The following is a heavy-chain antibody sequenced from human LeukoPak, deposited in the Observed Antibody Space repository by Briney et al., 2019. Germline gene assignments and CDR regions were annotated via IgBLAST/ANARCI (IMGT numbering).Heavy chain of an antibody. V-gene: IGHV1-69*13. CDR2: IIPIFGTA. Sequence: VASVKVSCTASGYTLTSYYLHWVRQAPGQGLEWMGGIIPIFGTANYAQKFQGRVTITADESTSTAYMELSSLRSEDTAVYYCARDRRTIAYCGGDCYSGAFDIWGQGTMVTVSS. D-gene: IGHD2-21*02. J-gene: IGHJ3*02. CDR3: ARDRRTIAYCGGDCYSGAFDI. CDR1: GYTLTSYY.